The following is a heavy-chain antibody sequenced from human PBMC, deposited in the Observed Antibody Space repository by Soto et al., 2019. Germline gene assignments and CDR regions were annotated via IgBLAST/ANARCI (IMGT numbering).Heavy chain of an antibody. Sequence: EVQLLQSGGGPVRSGGSLRLSCVASGFTLNNYRMTWVRQGPGKGLEWVAAIYSRPNYIHYTESVKGRFIISRDNAKNSVYLQMNSLRVEDGAVYYCGREKEDEGSSSLRVYYGLDVWGQGTTVTVSS. D-gene: IGHD6-6*01. CDR3: GREKEDEGSSSLRVYYGLDV. J-gene: IGHJ6*02. CDR1: GFTLNNYR. CDR2: IYSRPNYI. V-gene: IGHV3-21*06.